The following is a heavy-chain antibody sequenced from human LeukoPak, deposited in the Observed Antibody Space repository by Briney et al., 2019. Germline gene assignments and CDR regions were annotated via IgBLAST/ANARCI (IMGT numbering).Heavy chain of an antibody. CDR3: AREGSRDFWSGPVYYFDY. J-gene: IGHJ4*02. V-gene: IGHV4-4*02. Sequence: PSETLSLTCAVSGVSISSSNWWSWVRQPPGKGLEWIGEIYHSGSTNYNPSPKSRVTISVDKSKNQFSLRLSSVTAADTAVYYCAREGSRDFWSGPVYYFDYWGQGTLVTVSS. D-gene: IGHD3-3*01. CDR2: IYHSGST. CDR1: GVSISSSNW.